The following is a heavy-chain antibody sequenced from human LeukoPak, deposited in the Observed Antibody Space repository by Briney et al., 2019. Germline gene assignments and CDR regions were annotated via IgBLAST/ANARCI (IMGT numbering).Heavy chain of an antibody. Sequence: GGSLRLSCAASGFTISSYWMIWVRQAPGKGLEWVANIKQDGSEKYYVDSVKGRFTISRVNAKNSLYLQMNSLRAEDTAVYYCARITMIVGFDYWGQGTLVTVSS. CDR2: IKQDGSEK. CDR3: ARITMIVGFDY. D-gene: IGHD3-22*01. CDR1: GFTISSYW. J-gene: IGHJ4*02. V-gene: IGHV3-7*01.